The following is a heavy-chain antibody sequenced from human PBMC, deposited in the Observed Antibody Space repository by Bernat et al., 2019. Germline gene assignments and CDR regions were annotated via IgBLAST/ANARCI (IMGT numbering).Heavy chain of an antibody. CDR3: VRDNANWAFDY. V-gene: IGHV3-43*02. J-gene: IGHJ4*02. CDR1: GFIFDAYV. CDR2: INDDSSGT. D-gene: IGHD7-27*01. Sequence: EVQLVESGGGVIQPGGSLRLSCAPSGFIFDAYVIHWVRQAPGMALEWVSRINDDSSGTSYADSVNGRFTISRDNSKNSLYLQMQSLRVEDTALYYCVRDNANWAFDYWGRGTLVTVSS.